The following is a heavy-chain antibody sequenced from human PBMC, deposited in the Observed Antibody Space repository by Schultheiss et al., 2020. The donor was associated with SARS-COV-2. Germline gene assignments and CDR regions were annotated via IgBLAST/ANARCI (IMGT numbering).Heavy chain of an antibody. J-gene: IGHJ6*02. CDR3: ARVSRFWSGYSSYYYYYGMDV. V-gene: IGHV4-31*03. CDR1: GGSISSGGYY. CDR2: IYYSGST. Sequence: SETLSLTCTVSGGSISSGGYYWSWIRQHPGKGLEWIGYIYYSGSTYYNPSLKSRVTISVDTSKNQFSLKLSSVTAADTAVYYCARVSRFWSGYSSYYYYYGMDVWGQGTTVNVSS. D-gene: IGHD3-3*01.